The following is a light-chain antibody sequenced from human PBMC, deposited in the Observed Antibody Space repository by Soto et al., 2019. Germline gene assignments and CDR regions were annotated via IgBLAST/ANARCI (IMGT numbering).Light chain of an antibody. V-gene: IGKV3-15*01. CDR3: RHYHDYPPYA. Sequence: ETVMTQSPATLCVSPGGAASLFCRPSRYVSTNLGWYQHKPGQTPRLILYGASNRAPGIPASFSGSASGSRTDFTLTIHNVQAEDSAISYCRHYHDYPPYAVGQGPRLEI. CDR2: GAS. CDR1: RYVSTN. J-gene: IGKJ2*01.